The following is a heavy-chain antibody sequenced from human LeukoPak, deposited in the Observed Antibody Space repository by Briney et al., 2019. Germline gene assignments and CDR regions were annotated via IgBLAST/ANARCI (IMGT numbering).Heavy chain of an antibody. J-gene: IGHJ5*02. D-gene: IGHD3-10*01. CDR2: ISSSSSYI. CDR3: ARGGAQDYYGSGSYFRLPALNWFDP. CDR1: GFTFSSYS. Sequence: GVLRLSCAASGFTFSSYSMNWVRQAPGKGLEWVSSISSSSSYIYYADSVKGRFTISRDNAKNSLYLQMDSLRAEDTAVYYCARGGAQDYYGSGSYFRLPALNWFDPWGQGTLVTVSS. V-gene: IGHV3-21*01.